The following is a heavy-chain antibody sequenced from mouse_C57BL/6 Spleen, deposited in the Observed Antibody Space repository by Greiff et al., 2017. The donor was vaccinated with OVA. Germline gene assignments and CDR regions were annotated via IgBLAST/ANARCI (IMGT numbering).Heavy chain of an antibody. CDR3: ATQLRLHFDY. D-gene: IGHD3-2*02. CDR1: GYAFSSSW. J-gene: IGHJ2*01. V-gene: IGHV1-82*01. CDR2: IYPGDGDT. Sequence: QVQLKESGPELVKPGASVKISCKASGYAFSSSWMNWVKQRPGKGLEWIGRIYPGDGDTNYNGKFKGKATLTADKSSSTAYMQLSSLTSEDSAVYFCATQLRLHFDYWGQGTTLTVSS.